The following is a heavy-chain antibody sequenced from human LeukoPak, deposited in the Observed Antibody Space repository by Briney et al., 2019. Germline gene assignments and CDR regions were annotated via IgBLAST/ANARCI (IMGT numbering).Heavy chain of an antibody. J-gene: IGHJ4*02. V-gene: IGHV4-34*01. CDR2: INHSGST. Sequence: SETLSLTCAVYGGSFSGYYWSWIRQPPGKGLEWIGEINHSGSTNYNPSLKSRVTISVDTSKNQFSLKLSSVTAADTAVYYCARGFSTRSIAAAGAHFDYWGQGTLVTVSS. D-gene: IGHD6-13*01. CDR3: ARGFSTRSIAAAGAHFDY. CDR1: GGSFSGYY.